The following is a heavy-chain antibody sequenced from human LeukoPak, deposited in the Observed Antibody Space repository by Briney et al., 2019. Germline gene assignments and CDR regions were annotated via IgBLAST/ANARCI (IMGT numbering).Heavy chain of an antibody. CDR2: INCNSGGT. CDR1: GGTFSIYA. V-gene: IGHV1-2*02. J-gene: IGHJ4*02. D-gene: IGHD4-23*01. Sequence: ASVKVSCKASGGTFSIYAISWVRQGPGQGLGWMGWINCNSGGTKTAQKFQDRVTVTRDTSITTVYMDLSSLRSDDTAVYYCARDLATVATPYFDYWGQGTLVTVSS. CDR3: ARDLATVATPYFDY.